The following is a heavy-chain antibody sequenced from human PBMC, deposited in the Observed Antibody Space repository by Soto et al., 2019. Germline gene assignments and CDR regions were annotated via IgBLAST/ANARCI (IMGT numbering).Heavy chain of an antibody. CDR2: VDPNGGGS. J-gene: IGHJ4*02. D-gene: IGHD4-17*01. Sequence: ASVKVSCKTSGYSFTDYKLHWVRQAPGQGLEWMGWVDPNGGGSNSAQKFQGSVTMTWDTSITTAYLDLTRLTTNDTATYFCATWGDYGDFEGFGFWGQGTLVTVSS. CDR3: ATWGDYGDFEGFGF. V-gene: IGHV1-2*04. CDR1: GYSFTDYK.